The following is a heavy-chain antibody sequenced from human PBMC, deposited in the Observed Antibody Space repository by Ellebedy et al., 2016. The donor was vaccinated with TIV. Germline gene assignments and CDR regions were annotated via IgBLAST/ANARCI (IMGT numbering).Heavy chain of an antibody. V-gene: IGHV3-13*01. D-gene: IGHD1-14*01. Sequence: GESLKISCAASGFTFSSYDMHWVRQVTGKGLEWVSAIGTPGDTYYPGSVKGRFTISRENAKNSLYLQMNSLRAGDTAVYYCARATEGLDYWGQGTLVTVSS. CDR2: IGTPGDT. CDR1: GFTFSSYD. J-gene: IGHJ4*02. CDR3: ARATEGLDY.